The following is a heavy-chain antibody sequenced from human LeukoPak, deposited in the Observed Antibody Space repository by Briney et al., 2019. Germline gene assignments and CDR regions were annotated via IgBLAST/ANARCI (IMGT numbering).Heavy chain of an antibody. CDR2: ITGSGGST. D-gene: IGHD3-22*01. J-gene: IGHJ4*02. V-gene: IGHV3-23*01. CDR1: GFTFSTHG. CDR3: ARDLSLIALTD. Sequence: GGTLRLSCAASGFTFSTHGMNWVRQGPGKGLEWVSGITGSGGSTYYADSVKGRFTISRDNSKNTVYLQMNSLRAEDTAVYYCARDLSLIALTDWGQGTLVTVSS.